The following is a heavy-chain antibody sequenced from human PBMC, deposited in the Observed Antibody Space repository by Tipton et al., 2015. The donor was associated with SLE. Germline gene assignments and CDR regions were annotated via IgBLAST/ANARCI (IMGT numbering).Heavy chain of an antibody. D-gene: IGHD6-6*01. CDR1: AGSISSSNYY. CDR3: ARFPIAARPYFDY. CDR2: ISYSGST. V-gene: IGHV4-39*07. J-gene: IGHJ4*02. Sequence: TLSLTCTVSAGSISSSNYYWGWVRQPPGKGLEWIGSISYSGSTYYNPSLKSRVTISVDTSKNQFSLKVSSVTAADTAVYYCARFPIAARPYFDYWGQGTLVTVSS.